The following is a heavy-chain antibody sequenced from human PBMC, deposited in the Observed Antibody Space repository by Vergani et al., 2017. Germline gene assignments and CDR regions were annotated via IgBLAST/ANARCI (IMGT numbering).Heavy chain of an antibody. Sequence: QVQLVESAGGVVQPGGSLRLSCVASGFTFNRHGMQWVRQAPGKGLEWVAYVLFDGSNEYYADSGKGRFIVSRDNSNDALYLQMNRLRTDDTAVYYCARDLAYCHEGSCALWGQGSVVTVSS. D-gene: IGHD2-15*01. CDR2: VLFDGSNE. J-gene: IGHJ4*02. V-gene: IGHV3-30*02. CDR3: ARDLAYCHEGSCAL. CDR1: GFTFNRHG.